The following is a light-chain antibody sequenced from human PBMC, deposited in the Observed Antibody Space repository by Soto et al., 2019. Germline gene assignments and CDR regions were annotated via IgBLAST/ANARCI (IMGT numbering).Light chain of an antibody. CDR3: QQYGSSPPMYT. V-gene: IGKV3-20*01. CDR2: GAA. CDR1: QTVSTNF. Sequence: EIVLTQSPGTLSLSPGERATLSCRASQTVSTNFLAWYQQKPGQAPRLLIYGAASRASGIPDRFSGSGSGTDFTLTVSRLEPEDCAVYYCQQYGSSPPMYTFGQGTKLEIK. J-gene: IGKJ2*01.